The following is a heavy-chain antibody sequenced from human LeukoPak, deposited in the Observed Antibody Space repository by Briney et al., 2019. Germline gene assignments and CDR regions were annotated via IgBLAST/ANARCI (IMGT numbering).Heavy chain of an antibody. Sequence: ASVKVPCKASGYTFTSYGISWVRQAPGQGREWMGWISAYNGNTNYAQKLQGRVTMTTDTSTSTAYMELRSLRSDDTAVYYCAREGSGWSDLIFDYWGQGTLVTVSS. CDR2: ISAYNGNT. D-gene: IGHD6-19*01. CDR3: AREGSGWSDLIFDY. CDR1: GYTFTSYG. J-gene: IGHJ4*02. V-gene: IGHV1-18*01.